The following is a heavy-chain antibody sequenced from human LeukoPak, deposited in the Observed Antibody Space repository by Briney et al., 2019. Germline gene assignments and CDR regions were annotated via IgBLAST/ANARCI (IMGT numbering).Heavy chain of an antibody. Sequence: GGSLRLSCAASGFTFSSYGMHWVRQAPGKGLEWVAFIRYDGSNKYYADSVKGRFTISRDNSKNTRYLQMNSLRAEDTAVYYCARNNYYGSGSYYVYWGQGTLVTVSS. CDR3: ARNNYYGSGSYYVY. D-gene: IGHD3-10*01. J-gene: IGHJ4*02. CDR1: GFTFSSYG. V-gene: IGHV3-30*02. CDR2: IRYDGSNK.